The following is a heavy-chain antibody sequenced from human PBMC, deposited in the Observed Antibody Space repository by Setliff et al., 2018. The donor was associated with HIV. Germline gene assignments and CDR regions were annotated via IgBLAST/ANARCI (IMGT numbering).Heavy chain of an antibody. CDR3: ARDQRTAVAGTYY. CDR2: ISGHNGDT. D-gene: IGHD6-19*01. CDR1: GYSFTRYD. V-gene: IGHV1-18*01. Sequence: ASVKVSCKASGYSFTRYDVTWVRQAPGQGLEWMGGISGHNGDTKYPQKFQGRVTITADESTTTAYMELSSLRSEDTAVYYCARDQRTAVAGTYYWGQGTLVTVSS. J-gene: IGHJ4*02.